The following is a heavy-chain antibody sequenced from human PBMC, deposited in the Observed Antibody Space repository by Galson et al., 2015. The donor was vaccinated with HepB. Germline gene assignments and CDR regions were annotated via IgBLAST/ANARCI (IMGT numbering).Heavy chain of an antibody. Sequence: QSGAEVKKPGESLKISCKGSGYSFTSYWIGWVRQMPGKGLEWMGVIYPGDSDTRYSPSFQGQVTISAYKSISTAYLQWSSLKASDTAMYYCARLPYYYDSSGYAFDIWGQGTMVTVSS. D-gene: IGHD3-22*01. CDR1: GYSFTSYW. J-gene: IGHJ3*02. CDR2: IYPGDSDT. CDR3: ARLPYYYDSSGYAFDI. V-gene: IGHV5-51*03.